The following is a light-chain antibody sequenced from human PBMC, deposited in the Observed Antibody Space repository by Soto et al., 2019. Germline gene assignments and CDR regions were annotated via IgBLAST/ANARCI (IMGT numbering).Light chain of an antibody. V-gene: IGKV3-20*01. Sequence: EIVLTQSPGTLSLSPGESATLSCRASESITSSRVAWYQHTPGQAPRLLIYGASSRAIGTSDRFSGSESGTAFTLTIRSLEPEDFAVYYCHQYGSSPWTFGQGTIVDIK. J-gene: IGKJ1*01. CDR2: GAS. CDR3: HQYGSSPWT. CDR1: ESITSSR.